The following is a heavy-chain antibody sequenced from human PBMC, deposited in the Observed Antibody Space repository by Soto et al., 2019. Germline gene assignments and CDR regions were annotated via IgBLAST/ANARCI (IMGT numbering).Heavy chain of an antibody. J-gene: IGHJ1*01. D-gene: IGHD2-21*02. V-gene: IGHV1-3*04. CDR1: GYSFSAFT. CDR3: ARVHGSDGLEYFQH. Sequence: QVQLVQSGAEVKKPGASVKVSCKTSGYSFSAFTVHWVRQAPGQGREWMGWINTGNGGTKYSQKFQGRVTITRDTSASTAYMELSRLRSEDTTVYHGARVHGSDGLEYFQHLGQGTLVTVSS. CDR2: INTGNGGT.